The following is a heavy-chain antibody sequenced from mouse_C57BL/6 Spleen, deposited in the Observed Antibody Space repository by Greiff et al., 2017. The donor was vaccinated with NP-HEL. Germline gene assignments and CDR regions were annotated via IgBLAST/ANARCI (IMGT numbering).Heavy chain of an antibody. D-gene: IGHD1-1*01. CDR2: INPNNGGT. CDR3: ARGGLTTVVDYYAMDY. J-gene: IGHJ4*01. V-gene: IGHV1-18*01. CDR1: GYTFTDYN. Sequence: QLQQSGPELVKPGASVKIPCKASGYTFTDYNMDWVKQSHGKSLEWIGDINPNNGGTIYNQKFKGKATLTVDKSSSTAYMELRSLTSEDTAVYYCARGGLTTVVDYYAMDYWGQGTSVTVSS.